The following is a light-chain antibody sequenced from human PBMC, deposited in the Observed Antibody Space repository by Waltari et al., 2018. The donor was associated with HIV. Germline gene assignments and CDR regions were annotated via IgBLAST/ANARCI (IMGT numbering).Light chain of an antibody. CDR1: QSVSSSY. Sequence: EIVLTQSPGTLSLSPGERAILSCRASQSVSSSYLAWYQQRPGQAPRLLIYGISSRATGIPDRFSGSGSGTDFALTISRLEPEDFAVYYCLQHNSYPPDTFGQGTRLEIK. J-gene: IGKJ5*01. V-gene: IGKV3-20*01. CDR2: GIS. CDR3: LQHNSYPPDT.